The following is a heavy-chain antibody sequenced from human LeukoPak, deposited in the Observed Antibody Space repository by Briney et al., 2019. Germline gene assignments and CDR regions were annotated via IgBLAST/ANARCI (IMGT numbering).Heavy chain of an antibody. CDR3: ARRLGRKFGERFYYYHYMDV. CDR2: MNHSGST. Sequence: SETLSLTCAVYGGSFSGYYWSWIRQPPGKGLEWIGEMNHSGSTNYNPSLKSRGTISVDTSKNQFSLKLSSVTAADTAVYYCARRLGRKFGERFYYYHYMDVWGKGTTVTISS. D-gene: IGHD3-10*01. CDR1: GGSFSGYY. J-gene: IGHJ6*03. V-gene: IGHV4-34*01.